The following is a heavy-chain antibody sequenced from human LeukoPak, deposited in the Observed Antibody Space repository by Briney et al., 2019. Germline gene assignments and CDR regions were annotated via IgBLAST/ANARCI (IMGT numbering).Heavy chain of an antibody. J-gene: IGHJ4*02. D-gene: IGHD6-13*01. CDR1: GYTFINFA. CDR2: INAYNGKT. V-gene: IGHV1-3*01. Sequence: ASVKVSCKASGYTFINFAINWGRQAPGQRPEWMGWINAYNGKTKYSQKFQDRITITRDTSASTAYLELTSLTSEDTAVYYCARGPRAAADDYWGQGSLVTVSS. CDR3: ARGPRAAADDY.